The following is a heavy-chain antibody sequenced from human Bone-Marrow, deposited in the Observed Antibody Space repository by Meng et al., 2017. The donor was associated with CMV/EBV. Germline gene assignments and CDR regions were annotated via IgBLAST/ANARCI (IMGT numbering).Heavy chain of an antibody. V-gene: IGHV4-59*01. D-gene: IGHD5-24*01. CDR2: FYYRGST. CDR1: GDAISSYW. J-gene: IGHJ4*02. Sequence: SETLSLTCTVSGDAISSYWWGWIRQPPGKGLEWIGHFYYRGSTDYNPSLKSRVTMSADTSKFQFSLKLASLTAADTAVYYCARVGYGYNSWYFDYLGQGMLVTVSS. CDR3: ARVGYGYNSWYFDY.